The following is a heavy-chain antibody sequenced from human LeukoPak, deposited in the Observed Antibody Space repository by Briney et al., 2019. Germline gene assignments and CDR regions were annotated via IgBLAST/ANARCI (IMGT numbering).Heavy chain of an antibody. Sequence: SETLSLTCTVSGGSVSSGSYYWSWIRRPPGKGLEWIGYIYYSGSTNYNPSLKSRVTISVDTSKNQFSLKLSSVTAADTAVYYCARDTVGGPHGYIGRDDAFDIWGQGTMVTVSS. CDR3: ARDTVGGPHGYIGRDDAFDI. V-gene: IGHV4-61*01. J-gene: IGHJ3*02. CDR1: GGSVSSGSYY. D-gene: IGHD1-26*01. CDR2: IYYSGST.